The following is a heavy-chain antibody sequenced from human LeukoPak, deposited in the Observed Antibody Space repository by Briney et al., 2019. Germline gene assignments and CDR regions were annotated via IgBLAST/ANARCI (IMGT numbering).Heavy chain of an antibody. D-gene: IGHD2-2*01. Sequence: ASVKVSCKVSGYTLTELSMHWVRQAPGKGLEWMGGFDPEDGETIYAQKFQGRVTMTEHTSTDTAYMELSSLRSEDTAVYYCATMLPAAIHLYGMDVWGQGTTVTVSS. CDR2: FDPEDGET. J-gene: IGHJ6*02. CDR3: ATMLPAAIHLYGMDV. V-gene: IGHV1-24*01. CDR1: GYTLTELS.